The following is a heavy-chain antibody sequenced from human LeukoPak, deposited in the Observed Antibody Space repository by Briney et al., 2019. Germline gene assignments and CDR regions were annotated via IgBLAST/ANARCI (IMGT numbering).Heavy chain of an antibody. CDR3: ASRLRAAAALDY. CDR1: GFTVSGVY. Sequence: GGSLRLSCVASGFTVSGVYMSWVRQAPGQGLDWVSVIYSDDSTYYADSVKGRFTISRDNSKNTLNLQMNSLRAEDTAVYYCASRLRAAAALDYWGQGTLVTVSS. D-gene: IGHD6-13*01. CDR2: IYSDDST. V-gene: IGHV3-53*01. J-gene: IGHJ4*02.